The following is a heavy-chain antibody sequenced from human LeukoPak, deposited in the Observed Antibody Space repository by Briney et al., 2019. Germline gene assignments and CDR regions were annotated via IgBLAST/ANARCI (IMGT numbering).Heavy chain of an antibody. CDR1: GFTFSRYA. CDR3: AKEGGATYYDILTGYPHYYFDY. CDR2: IIGSGGRT. J-gene: IGHJ4*02. V-gene: IGHV3-23*01. Sequence: GGSLRLSCAASGFTFSRYAMSWVRQAPGKGLEWVSAIIGSGGRTYYADSVKGRFTISRDNSKNTLYLQMNSLRAEDTAVYYCAKEGGATYYDILTGYPHYYFDYWGQGTLVTVSS. D-gene: IGHD3-9*01.